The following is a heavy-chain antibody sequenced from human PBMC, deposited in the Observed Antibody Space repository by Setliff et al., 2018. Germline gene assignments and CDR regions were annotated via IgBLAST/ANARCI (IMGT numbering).Heavy chain of an antibody. CDR2: INPSGGST. V-gene: IGHV1-46*01. J-gene: IGHJ3*02. Sequence: ASVKVSCKASGYTFTSYYMHWVRQAPGQGLEWMGIINPSGGSTSYAQKFQGRVTMTRDASTSTVYMELSSLRSEDTAVYYCARVSGPLTLDGPVDIVARGLDAFDIWGQGTMVTVSS. CDR3: ARVSGPLTLDGPVDIVARGLDAFDI. D-gene: IGHD5-12*01. CDR1: GYTFTSYY.